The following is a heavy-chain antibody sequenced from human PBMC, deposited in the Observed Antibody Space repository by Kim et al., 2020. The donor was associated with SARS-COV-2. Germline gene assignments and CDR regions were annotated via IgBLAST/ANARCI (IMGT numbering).Heavy chain of an antibody. D-gene: IGHD6-19*01. CDR3: AKSYGYSSGRGAVDI. CDR1: GFTFSSYA. V-gene: IGHV3-30*04. CDR2: ISYDGSNK. Sequence: GGSLRLSCAASGFTFSSYAMHWVRQAPGKGLEWVAVISYDGSNKYYADSVKGRFTISRDNYKNTLYLQMKSLRAEDTAVSYCAKSYGYSSGRGAVDIWGRDTMVTVS. J-gene: IGHJ3*02.